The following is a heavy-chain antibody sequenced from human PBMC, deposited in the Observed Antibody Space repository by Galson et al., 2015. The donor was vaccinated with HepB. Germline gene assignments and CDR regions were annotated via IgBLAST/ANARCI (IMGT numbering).Heavy chain of an antibody. V-gene: IGHV3-15*01. D-gene: IGHD3-16*01. CDR1: GFTFSHAW. CDR3: TTDPVSLGVDWVDP. J-gene: IGHJ5*02. CDR2: IKIKTDGGTT. Sequence: SLRLSCAASGFTFSHAWMSWVRQAPGKGLEWVGRIKIKTDGGTTDYAAPVKGRFTISRDDSKNTLYLQMNSLKTEDTAVYYCTTDPVSLGVDWVDPWGQGTLVTVSS.